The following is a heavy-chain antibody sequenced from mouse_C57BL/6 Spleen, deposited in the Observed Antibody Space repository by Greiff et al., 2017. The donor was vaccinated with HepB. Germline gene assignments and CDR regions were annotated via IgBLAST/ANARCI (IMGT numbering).Heavy chain of an antibody. D-gene: IGHD1-1*01. CDR1: GYTFTSYW. CDR3: AGFPNCYSSSCGYFDV. V-gene: IGHV1-64*01. Sequence: QVQLQQPGAELVKPGASVKLSCKASGYTFTSYWMHWVKQRPGQGLEWIGMIHPNSGSTNYNEKFKSKATLTVDKSSSTAYMQLSSLTSEDSAVYYYAGFPNCYSSSCGYFDVWGTGTTVTVSS. J-gene: IGHJ1*03. CDR2: IHPNSGST.